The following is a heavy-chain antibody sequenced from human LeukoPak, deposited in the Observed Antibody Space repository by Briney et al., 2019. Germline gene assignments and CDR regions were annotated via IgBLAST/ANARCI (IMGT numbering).Heavy chain of an antibody. CDR2: INHSGST. Sequence: PSETLSLTCTVSGGSISSSSYYWSWIRQPPGKGLEWIGEINHSGSTNYNPSLKSRVTISVDTSKNQFSLKLCSVTAADTAVYYCARGLWAIDYWGQGTLVTVSS. CDR3: ARGLWAIDY. V-gene: IGHV4-39*07. J-gene: IGHJ4*02. CDR1: GGSISSSSYY. D-gene: IGHD5-18*01.